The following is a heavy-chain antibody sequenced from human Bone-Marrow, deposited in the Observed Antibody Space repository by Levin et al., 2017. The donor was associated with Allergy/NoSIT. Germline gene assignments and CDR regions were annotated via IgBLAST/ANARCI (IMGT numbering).Heavy chain of an antibody. CDR1: GGSFSGYY. D-gene: IGHD3-16*02. V-gene: IGHV4-34*01. CDR3: ARSEAWGGVIVGGYDY. J-gene: IGHJ4*02. Sequence: PSETLSLTCAVYGGSFSGYYWSWIRQPPGKGLEWIGEINHSGSTNYNPSLKSRVTISVDTTKNQFSLKLSSVTAADTAVYYCARSEAWGGVIVGGYDYWGQGTLVTVSS. CDR2: INHSGST.